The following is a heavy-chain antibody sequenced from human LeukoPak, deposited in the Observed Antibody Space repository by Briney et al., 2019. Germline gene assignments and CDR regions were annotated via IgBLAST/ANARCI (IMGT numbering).Heavy chain of an antibody. Sequence: SETLSLTCTVSGGSISSYYWSWIRQPPGKGLEWIAYIHDSGSTYNNPSLKSRLSISIDTSKNQFSLKLNSVTAADTAVYYCARVVAAAGNNWFDPWGQGTLVTVSS. D-gene: IGHD6-13*01. CDR2: IHDSGST. V-gene: IGHV4-59*12. CDR3: ARVVAAAGNNWFDP. J-gene: IGHJ5*02. CDR1: GGSISSYY.